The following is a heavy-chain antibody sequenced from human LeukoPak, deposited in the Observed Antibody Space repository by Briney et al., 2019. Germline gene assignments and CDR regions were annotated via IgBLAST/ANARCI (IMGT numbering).Heavy chain of an antibody. CDR3: STDVNYYDSSGNC. J-gene: IGHJ4*02. CDR2: IKSKTDGGTT. CDR1: GFTFSNAW. V-gene: IGHV3-15*01. Sequence: GGPLRLSCAASGFTFSNAWMSWVRQAPGEGLEWVGRIKSKTDGGTTDYAAPVKGRFTISRDDSKNTLYLQMNSLKTEDTAVYYCSTDVNYYDSSGNCWGQGTLVTVSS. D-gene: IGHD3-22*01.